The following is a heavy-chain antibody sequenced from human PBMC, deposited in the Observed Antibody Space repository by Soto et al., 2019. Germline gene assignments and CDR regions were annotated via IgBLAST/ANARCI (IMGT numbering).Heavy chain of an antibody. CDR3: ARGNYDFWSGYLAHLCP. Sequence: SETLSLTCTVSCGSISSYYWSWIRQPPGKGLEWIGYIYYSGSTSYNPSLKSRVTISVDTSKNQFSLKLSSVTAADTAVYYCARGNYDFWSGYLAHLCPWGQGTLVTVSS. J-gene: IGHJ5*02. V-gene: IGHV4-59*01. CDR2: IYYSGST. CDR1: CGSISSYY. D-gene: IGHD3-3*01.